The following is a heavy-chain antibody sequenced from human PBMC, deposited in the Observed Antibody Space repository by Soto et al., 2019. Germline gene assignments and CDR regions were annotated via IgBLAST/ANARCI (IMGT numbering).Heavy chain of an antibody. Sequence: GGSLRLSCAASGFTFSSYSMNWVRQAPGKGLEWVSSISSSSSYIYYADSVKGRFTISRDNAKNSLYLQMNSLRAEDTAVYYCARGISYYDSSGYYVLFDYWGQGTLVTVSS. CDR3: ARGISYYDSSGYYVLFDY. CDR1: GFTFSSYS. CDR2: ISSSSSYI. D-gene: IGHD3-22*01. V-gene: IGHV3-21*01. J-gene: IGHJ4*02.